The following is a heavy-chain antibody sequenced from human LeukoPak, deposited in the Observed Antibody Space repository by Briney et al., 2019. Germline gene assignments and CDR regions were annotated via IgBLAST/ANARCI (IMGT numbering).Heavy chain of an antibody. D-gene: IGHD1-26*01. Sequence: GSLRLSCAASGFTFSSYAMHWVRQAPGKGLEWVAVISYDGSNKYYADSVKGRFTISRDNSKNTLYLQMNSLRAEDTAVYYCARGPQWELLPRLGYWGQGTLVTVSS. CDR3: ARGPQWELLPRLGY. CDR1: GFTFSSYA. V-gene: IGHV3-30-3*01. J-gene: IGHJ4*02. CDR2: ISYDGSNK.